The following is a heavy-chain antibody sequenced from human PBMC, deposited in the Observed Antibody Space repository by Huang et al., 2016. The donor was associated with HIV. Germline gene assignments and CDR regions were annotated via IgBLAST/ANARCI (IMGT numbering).Heavy chain of an antibody. D-gene: IGHD2-15*01. CDR1: GYTVSELS. J-gene: IGHJ3*02. V-gene: IGHV1-24*01. Sequence: QVQLVESGAEPTKPGASVRVSCKVSGYTVSELSLHWGRQGPEKGLEWVGGFDPEEGETIYGQRLQGGVTMTEDTSTDTAYMELSSLRPEDTAVYYCATSTPDVGAGVLRSAFDIWGQGTMVTVSS. CDR2: FDPEEGET. CDR3: ATSTPDVGAGVLRSAFDI.